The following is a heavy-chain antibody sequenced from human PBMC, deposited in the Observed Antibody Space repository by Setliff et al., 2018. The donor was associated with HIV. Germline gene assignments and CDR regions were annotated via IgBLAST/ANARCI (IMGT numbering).Heavy chain of an antibody. V-gene: IGHV4-59*13. Sequence: SETLSLTCIVSGDSITTYYWSWIRQSPAKGLEWIGYINSSGSTKYNPSLKSRVTISIDTSKSQFSLRLNSVTAADTAVYYCARGGVGAALVWFDPWGQGILVTVSS. J-gene: IGHJ5*02. CDR3: ARGGVGAALVWFDP. CDR2: INSSGST. D-gene: IGHD1-26*01. CDR1: GDSITTYY.